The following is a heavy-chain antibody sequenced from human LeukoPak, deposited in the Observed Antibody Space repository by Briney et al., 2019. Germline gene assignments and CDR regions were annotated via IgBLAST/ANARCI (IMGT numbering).Heavy chain of an antibody. J-gene: IGHJ4*02. CDR1: GGSISSGNYH. CDR2: MFYSRRT. Sequence: SETLSLTCTVSGGSISSGNYHWAWMRQPPGKGPESIGSMFYSRRTYYNPSLNSRVTLSVDTSKYQFSLKVTSVTAADTAVYYCAKHPTRRDVYDHLDYWGQGTLVTVSS. D-gene: IGHD5/OR15-5a*01. CDR3: AKHPTRRDVYDHLDY. V-gene: IGHV4-39*01.